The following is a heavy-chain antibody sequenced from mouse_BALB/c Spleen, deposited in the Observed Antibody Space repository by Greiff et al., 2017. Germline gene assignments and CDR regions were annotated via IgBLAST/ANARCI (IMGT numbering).Heavy chain of an antibody. V-gene: IGHV5-17*02. CDR1: GFTFSSFG. CDR3: ARGGITTGLFDY. CDR2: ISSGSSTI. Sequence: EVKVEESGGGLVQPGGSRKLSCAASGFTFSSFGMHWVRQAPEKGLEWVAYISSGSSTIYYADTVKGRFTISRDNPKNTLFLQMTSLRSEDTAMYYCARGGITTGLFDYWGQGTTLTVSS. D-gene: IGHD1-1*01. J-gene: IGHJ2*01.